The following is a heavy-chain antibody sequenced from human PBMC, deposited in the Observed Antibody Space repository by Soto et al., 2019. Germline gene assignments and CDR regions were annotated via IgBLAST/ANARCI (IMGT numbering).Heavy chain of an antibody. CDR2: TIPVFNIA. CDR1: GGTLSDHG. CDR3: ARSVNGSSNYYTGPSALDI. J-gene: IGHJ3*02. V-gene: IGHV1-69*17. D-gene: IGHD3-3*01. Sequence: QVQLEQSGAEVKKPGSSVKISCKASGGTLSDHGVSWLRQAPGQGLEWVGGTIPVFNIAKYVPKFQGRVTIAEDKSTNIAYMELGSLRSDDTALYYCARSVNGSSNYYTGPSALDIWGQGTLVIISP.